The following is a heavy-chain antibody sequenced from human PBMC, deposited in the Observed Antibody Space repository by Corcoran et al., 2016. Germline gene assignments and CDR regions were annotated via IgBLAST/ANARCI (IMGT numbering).Heavy chain of an antibody. D-gene: IGHD6-13*01. Sequence: EVQLVESGGGLVQPGGSLRLSCAASGFTFSSYSMNWVRQAPGKGLEWVSYISRSSSIIYYADSVKGRFTISRDNAKNSLYLQMNSLRDEDTAVYYCARDPAGDGRNGMDVWGQGTTVTVSS. CDR2: ISRSSSII. J-gene: IGHJ6*02. CDR1: GFTFSSYS. CDR3: ARDPAGDGRNGMDV. V-gene: IGHV3-48*02.